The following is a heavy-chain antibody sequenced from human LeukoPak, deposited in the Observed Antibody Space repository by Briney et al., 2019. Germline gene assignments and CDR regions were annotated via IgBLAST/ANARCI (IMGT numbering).Heavy chain of an antibody. V-gene: IGHV1-2*02. D-gene: IGHD3-3*01. J-gene: IGHJ5*02. Sequence: GASVKVSCKASGYTFTGYYMHWVRQAPGQGLEWMGWINPNSGGTNYAQKFQGRVTMTRDTSISTAYMELSRLRSDDTAVYYCARDYDFWSGYHSEAGAQAENWFDPWGQGTLVTVSS. CDR2: INPNSGGT. CDR3: ARDYDFWSGYHSEAGAQAENWFDP. CDR1: GYTFTGYY.